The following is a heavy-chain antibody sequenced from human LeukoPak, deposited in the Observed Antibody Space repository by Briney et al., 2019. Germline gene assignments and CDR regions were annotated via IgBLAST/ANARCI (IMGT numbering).Heavy chain of an antibody. CDR1: GYSFTTYW. CDR2: IYPGDSDT. J-gene: IGHJ4*02. V-gene: IGHV5-51*01. Sequence: GESLKISCEGSGYSFTTYWIGWVRQMPGKGLEWMGVIYPGDSDTRYSPSFQGQVTISADKSINIAYLQWSSLKASDTAMYYCARRFNNYDFWTRWGQGTLVTV. D-gene: IGHD3-3*01. CDR3: ARRFNNYDFWTR.